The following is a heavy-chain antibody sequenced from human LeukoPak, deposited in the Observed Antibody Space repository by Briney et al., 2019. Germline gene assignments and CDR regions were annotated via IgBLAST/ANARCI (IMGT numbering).Heavy chain of an antibody. CDR1: GGSMNAYY. Sequence: SETLSLTCTVSGGSMNAYYWGWIRQPPGKGLEWIGNIFYSGSTYYSPSLRSRVTISLDTSRNQFSLKLNSVTAADTAVYYCAKSNGYGLVDIWGQGTMVTVSS. D-gene: IGHD3-10*01. CDR2: IFYSGST. V-gene: IGHV4-39*07. J-gene: IGHJ3*02. CDR3: AKSNGYGLVDI.